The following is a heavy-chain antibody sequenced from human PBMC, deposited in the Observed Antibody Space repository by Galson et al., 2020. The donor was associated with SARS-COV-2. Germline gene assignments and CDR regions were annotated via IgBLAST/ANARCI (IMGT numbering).Heavy chain of an antibody. CDR2: IMPLFGTT. D-gene: IGHD5-12*01. J-gene: IGHJ3*02. CDR3: ARSRDIVVEPTDRGPCDI. Sequence: SVKVPCKASGDNINSFAFNWVRQAPGQGLEWIGGIMPLFGTTKYAQNFQDRVPITADESTSTAYMDLMRLRAEDTAVYFCARSRDIVVEPTDRGPCDIWGQGTLVTVSS. V-gene: IGHV1-69*13. CDR1: GDNINSFA.